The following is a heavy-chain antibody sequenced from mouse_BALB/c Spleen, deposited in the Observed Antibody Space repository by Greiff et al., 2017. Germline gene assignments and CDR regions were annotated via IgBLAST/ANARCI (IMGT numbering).Heavy chain of an antibody. Sequence: EVQGVESGGGLVKPGGSLKLSCAASGYTFSSYAMSWVRQTPEKRLEWVASISSGGSTYYPDSVKGRFTISRDNARNILYLQMSRLRSEDTAMYYCARGGGNSYYFDYWGQGTTLTVSS. CDR3: ARGGGNSYYFDY. D-gene: IGHD2-1*01. CDR2: ISSGGST. V-gene: IGHV5-6-5*01. CDR1: GYTFSSYA. J-gene: IGHJ2*01.